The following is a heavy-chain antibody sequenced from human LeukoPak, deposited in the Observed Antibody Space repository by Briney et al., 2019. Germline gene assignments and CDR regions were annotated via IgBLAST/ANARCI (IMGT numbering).Heavy chain of an antibody. D-gene: IGHD4-11*01. CDR3: ARHAAGYSNYWFDP. Sequence: SETLSLTCTVSGGSISGYYWSWIRQPPGKGLEWIGYIYYSGSTNYNPSLKSRVTISVDTSKNQFSLKLSSVTAADTAVYYCARHAAGYSNYWFDPWGQGTLVTVSS. V-gene: IGHV4-59*08. CDR2: IYYSGST. CDR1: GGSISGYY. J-gene: IGHJ5*02.